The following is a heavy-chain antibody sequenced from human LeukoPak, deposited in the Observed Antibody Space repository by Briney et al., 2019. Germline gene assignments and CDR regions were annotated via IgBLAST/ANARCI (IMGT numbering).Heavy chain of an antibody. CDR2: IRYDVTSK. J-gene: IGHJ4*02. CDR1: GFTFIHSG. V-gene: IGHV3-30*02. D-gene: IGHD6-25*01. CDR3: GRTSSSGWGFIDF. Sequence: PGGSLRLSCAASGFTFIHSGMHWVRQAPDRGLEWLTFIRYDVTSKYYTDSVKGRFTVSRDDSKNPLYLQMTNLRVEDTAIYYCGRTSSSGWGFIDFWGQGTLLTVSS.